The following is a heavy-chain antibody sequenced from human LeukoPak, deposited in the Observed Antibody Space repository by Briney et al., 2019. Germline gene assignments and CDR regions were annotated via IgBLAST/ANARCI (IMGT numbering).Heavy chain of an antibody. CDR3: ARGSFSGFPAINVTGVQGAFDI. D-gene: IGHD3-22*01. V-gene: IGHV3-48*01. CDR2: ISTSSDTI. CDR1: GFTFSSYS. Sequence: GGSLRLSCAASGFTFSSYSMNWVRQAPGKGLEWVSFISTSSDTIYYADSVKGRFTISRDNAKESLFLHMNNLRAEDTAVYFCARGSFSGFPAINVTGVQGAFDIWGQGTVVSVSS. J-gene: IGHJ3*02.